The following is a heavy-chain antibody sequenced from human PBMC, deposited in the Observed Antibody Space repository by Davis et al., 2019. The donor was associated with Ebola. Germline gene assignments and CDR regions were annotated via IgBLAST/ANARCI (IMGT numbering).Heavy chain of an antibody. J-gene: IGHJ5*02. CDR1: GGSISNYY. V-gene: IGHV4-59*01. CDR2: IYYSGST. D-gene: IGHD2-15*01. CDR3: ARGRGSGGSSNNWFDP. Sequence: SETLSLTCTVSGGSISNYYWSWIRQPPGKGLEWIGYIYYSGSTNYNPSLKSRVTISVDTSKNQFSLGLTSVTAADTAMYYCARGRGSGGSSNNWFDPWGQGTLVTVSS.